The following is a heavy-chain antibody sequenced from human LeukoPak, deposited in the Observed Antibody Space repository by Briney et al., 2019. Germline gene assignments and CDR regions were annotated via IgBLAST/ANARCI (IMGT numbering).Heavy chain of an antibody. J-gene: IGHJ6*03. CDR3: ARDPFYDSSGYYRYYYYYYMDV. V-gene: IGHV3-11*04. Sequence: PGGSLRLSCAASGFTFSDYYMSWIRQAPGKGLEWVSYISSSGSTIYYADSVKGRFTISRDNAKNSLYLQMNSLRAEDTAVYYCARDPFYDSSGYYRYYYYYYMDVWGKGTTVTVSS. D-gene: IGHD3-22*01. CDR2: ISSSGSTI. CDR1: GFTFSDYY.